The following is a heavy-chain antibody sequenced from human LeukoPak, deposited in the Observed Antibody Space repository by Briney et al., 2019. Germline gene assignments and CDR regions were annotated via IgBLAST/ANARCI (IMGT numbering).Heavy chain of an antibody. D-gene: IGHD5-18*01. CDR3: AKFTAMIYWYFDL. V-gene: IGHV3-23*01. Sequence: PGGSLRLSCAASGITFSRNAMTWVRQAPGKGLEWVSAISDSGDTTYYADSVKGRFTISRDNSKNTLNLQMNSLRAEDTAVYYCAKFTAMIYWYFDLWGRGTLVTVSS. J-gene: IGHJ2*01. CDR1: GITFSRNA. CDR2: ISDSGDTT.